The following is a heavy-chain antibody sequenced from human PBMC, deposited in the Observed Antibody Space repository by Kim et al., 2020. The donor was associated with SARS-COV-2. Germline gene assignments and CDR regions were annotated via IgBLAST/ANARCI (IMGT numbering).Heavy chain of an antibody. CDR3: ARHLKQWLDAPFDY. CDR1: GGSISSSSYY. V-gene: IGHV4-39*01. CDR2: IYYSGST. J-gene: IGHJ4*02. D-gene: IGHD6-19*01. Sequence: SETLSLTCTVSGGSISSSSYYWGWIRQPPGKGLEWIGSIYYSGSTYYNPSLKSRVTISVDTSKNQFSLKLSSVTAADTAVYYCARHLKQWLDAPFDYWGQGTLVTVSS.